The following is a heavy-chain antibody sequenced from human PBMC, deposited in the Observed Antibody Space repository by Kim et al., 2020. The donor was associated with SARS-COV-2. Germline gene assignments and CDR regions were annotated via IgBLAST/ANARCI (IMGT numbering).Heavy chain of an antibody. D-gene: IGHD3-22*01. CDR3: ARDYYYDSSGYEGGFDY. J-gene: IGHJ4*02. V-gene: IGHV4-31*02. Sequence: LKSRVTISVDTSKNQFSLKLSSVTDADTAVYYCARDYYYDSSGYEGGFDYWGQGTLVTVSS.